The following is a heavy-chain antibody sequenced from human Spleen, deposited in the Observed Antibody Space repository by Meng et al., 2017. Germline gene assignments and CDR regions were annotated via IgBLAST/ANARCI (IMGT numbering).Heavy chain of an antibody. CDR1: GYNFPDYY. J-gene: IGHJ3*02. CDR3: AGGIEVAGIDAFDI. V-gene: IGHV1-2*06. D-gene: IGHD6-19*01. Sequence: ASVKVSCKPSGYNFPDYYIHWVRRAPGQGLEWMGRINPKSGDTHYAQKFQARVTMTGDTSISTAYMELSGLTSDDTAVYFCAGGIEVAGIDAFDIWGQGTMVTVSS. CDR2: INPKSGDT.